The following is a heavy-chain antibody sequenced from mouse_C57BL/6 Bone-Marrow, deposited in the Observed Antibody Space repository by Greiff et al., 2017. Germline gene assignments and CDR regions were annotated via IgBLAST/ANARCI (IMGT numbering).Heavy chain of an antibody. CDR1: GYTFTSYW. V-gene: IGHV1-64*01. J-gene: IGHJ4*01. CDR2: IHPNSGST. Sequence: QVHVKQPGAELVKPGASVKLSCKASGYTFTSYWMHWVKQRPGQGLEWIGMIHPNSGSTNYNEKFKSKATLTVDKSSSTAYMQLSSLTSEDSAVYYCAREDYYAMDYWGQGTSVTVSS. CDR3: AREDYYAMDY.